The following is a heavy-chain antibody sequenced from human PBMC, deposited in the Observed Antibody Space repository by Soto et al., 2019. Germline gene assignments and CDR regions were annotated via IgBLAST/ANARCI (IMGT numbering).Heavy chain of an antibody. D-gene: IGHD4-17*01. Sequence: SETLSLTCAVSGGSISSGGYSWSWIRQPPGKGLEWIGYIYHSGSTYYNPSLKSRVTISVDRSKNQFSLKLSSVTAADTAVYYCARGPSYSDSYFDYWGQGTLVTVSS. CDR3: ARGPSYSDSYFDY. CDR1: GGSISSGGYS. V-gene: IGHV4-30-2*01. J-gene: IGHJ4*02. CDR2: IYHSGST.